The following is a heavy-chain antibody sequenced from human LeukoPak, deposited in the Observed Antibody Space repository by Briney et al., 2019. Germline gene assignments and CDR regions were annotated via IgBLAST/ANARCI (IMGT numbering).Heavy chain of an antibody. J-gene: IGHJ6*02. Sequence: GSLRLSCAASGFTFSTYGMHWVRQAPGKGLEWVSTISDSGGSTYYADSVKGRFTISRDNSKNTLYLQMNSLRAEDTAIHYCAKVPYSDYGSGRPPFMDVWGQGTTVAVSS. CDR1: GFTFSTYG. D-gene: IGHD3-10*01. V-gene: IGHV3-23*01. CDR3: AKVPYSDYGSGRPPFMDV. CDR2: ISDSGGST.